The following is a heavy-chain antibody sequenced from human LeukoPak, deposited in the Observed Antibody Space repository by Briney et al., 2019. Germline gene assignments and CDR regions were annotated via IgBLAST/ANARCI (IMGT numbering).Heavy chain of an antibody. CDR3: AKDSAPAALYYFDY. CDR2: ISGSGGST. D-gene: IGHD2-2*01. J-gene: IGHJ4*02. Sequence: SGGSLTLSCAASGFTVSSNYAMSWVRQAPGRGLEWVSAISGSGGSTYYADSVKGRFTISRDTSKNTLYLQMNSLRAEDTAVYYCAKDSAPAALYYFDYWGQGTLVTVSS. V-gene: IGHV3-23*01. CDR1: GFTVSSNYA.